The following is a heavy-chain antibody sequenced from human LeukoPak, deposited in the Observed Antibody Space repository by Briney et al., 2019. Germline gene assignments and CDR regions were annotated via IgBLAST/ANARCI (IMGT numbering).Heavy chain of an antibody. CDR1: GFTFSDYY. V-gene: IGHV3-11*01. Sequence: GGSLRLSCAASGFTFSDYYMSWIRQAPGKGLEWVSYISSSGSTIYYADSVKGRFTISRDNAKNSLYLQMNSLRAEDTAVYYCASGDSVTSPGGYCYGMDVWDQGTTVTVSS. J-gene: IGHJ6*02. CDR2: ISSSGSTI. D-gene: IGHD2-2*01. CDR3: ASGDSVTSPGGYCYGMDV.